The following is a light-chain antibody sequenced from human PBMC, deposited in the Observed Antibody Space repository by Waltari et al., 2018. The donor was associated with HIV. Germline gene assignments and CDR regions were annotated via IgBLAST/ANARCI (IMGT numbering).Light chain of an antibody. J-gene: IGLJ2*01. CDR2: QDS. Sequence: YELTQPPSVSVSPGQTASITCSGAKLGDKYACWYQQKPGQSPVLVIYQDSKRPSGIPERFSGSNSGNTATLTISGTQAMDEADYYCQAWDSSVVFGGGTKLTVL. CDR1: KLGDKY. V-gene: IGLV3-1*01. CDR3: QAWDSSVV.